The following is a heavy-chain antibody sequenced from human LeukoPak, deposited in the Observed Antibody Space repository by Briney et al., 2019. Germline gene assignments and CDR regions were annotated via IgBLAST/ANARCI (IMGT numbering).Heavy chain of an antibody. CDR2: IRYDGSNK. V-gene: IGHV3-30*02. Sequence: PGGSLRLSCAASGFTFSSYGMHWVRQAPGKGLEWVAFIRYDGSNKYYADSVKGRFTISRDNSKNTLYLQMNSLRAEDTAVYYCAKGGRSGWYEYFQQWGQGTLVTVSS. D-gene: IGHD6-19*01. CDR1: GFTFSSYG. J-gene: IGHJ1*01. CDR3: AKGGRSGWYEYFQQ.